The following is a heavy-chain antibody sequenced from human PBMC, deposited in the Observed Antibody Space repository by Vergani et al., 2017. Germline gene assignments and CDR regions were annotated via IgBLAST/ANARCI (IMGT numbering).Heavy chain of an antibody. V-gene: IGHV3-33*04. J-gene: IGHJ5*01. Sequence: QVQLVESEGGVVQPGRSLTLSCVASGFTFSIHGMHWFSQSPGKGLELVAVIWYEGSNKYYGASVKGRFTISRDNSKNTLYLKMNSLRVEDTAVYYCARWGNEKRLDSWGQGTLVTVSS. CDR3: ARWGNEKRLDS. CDR2: IWYEGSNK. CDR1: GFTFSIHG. D-gene: IGHD1-1*01.